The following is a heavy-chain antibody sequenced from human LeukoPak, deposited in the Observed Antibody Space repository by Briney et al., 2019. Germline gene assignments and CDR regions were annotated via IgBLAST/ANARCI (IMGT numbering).Heavy chain of an antibody. V-gene: IGHV3-23*01. J-gene: IGHJ4*02. CDR2: ISGSGGST. CDR1: GFTVSSNY. Sequence: AGGSLRLSCAASGFTVSSNYMNWVRQAPGKGLEWVSAISGSGGSTYYAASVKGRFTISRDNSKNTLYLQMNSLRAEDTAVYYCAKDLRTAYSSGWLNFDYWGQGTLVTVSS. D-gene: IGHD6-19*01. CDR3: AKDLRTAYSSGWLNFDY.